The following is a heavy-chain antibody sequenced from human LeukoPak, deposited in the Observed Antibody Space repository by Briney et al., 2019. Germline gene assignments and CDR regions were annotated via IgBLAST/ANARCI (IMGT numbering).Heavy chain of an antibody. CDR2: IYYTGST. CDR1: GGSINGYY. Sequence: SETLSLTCTVSGGSINGYYWSWIRQSPGKGLESLGYIYYTGSTNYNPSLKSRVTMSVDTSRNQFFLRLSSVTAADTAVYYCARFSEYYHSSVHYLDYWGQGTLVSVSS. J-gene: IGHJ4*02. V-gene: IGHV4-59*01. CDR3: ARFSEYYHSSVHYLDY. D-gene: IGHD3-22*01.